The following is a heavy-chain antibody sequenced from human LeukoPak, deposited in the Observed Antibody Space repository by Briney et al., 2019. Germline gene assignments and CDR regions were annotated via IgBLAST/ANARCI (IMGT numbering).Heavy chain of an antibody. Sequence: GGSLRLSCTASGFTFGDYAMSWVRQAPGKGLEWVSYISSSSSTIYYADSVKGRFTISRDNAKNSLYLQMNSLRDEDTAVYYCARTSGYDSYFDYWGQGTLVTVSS. J-gene: IGHJ4*02. D-gene: IGHD5-12*01. CDR2: ISSSSSTI. CDR3: ARTSGYDSYFDY. V-gene: IGHV3-48*02. CDR1: GFTFGDYA.